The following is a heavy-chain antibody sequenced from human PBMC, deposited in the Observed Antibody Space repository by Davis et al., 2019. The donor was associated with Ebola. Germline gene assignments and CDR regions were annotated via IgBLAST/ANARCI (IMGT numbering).Heavy chain of an antibody. V-gene: IGHV4-4*02. CDR2: IYYSGST. D-gene: IGHD3-10*01. J-gene: IGHJ5*02. CDR3: ARQYGVYYGSGSYRSWFDP. Sequence: PSETLSLTCAVSGGSISSSNWWSWVRQPPGKGLEWIGYIYYSGSTYYNPSLKSRVTISVDTSKNQFSLKLSSVTAADTAVYYCARQYGVYYGSGSYRSWFDPWGQGTLVTVSS. CDR1: GGSISSSNW.